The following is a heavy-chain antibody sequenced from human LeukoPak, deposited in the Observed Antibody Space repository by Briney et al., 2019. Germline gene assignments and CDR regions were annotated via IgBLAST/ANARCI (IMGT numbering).Heavy chain of an antibody. V-gene: IGHV3-48*01. Sequence: GGSLRLSCAASGFTFSSYAMSWVRQAPGKGLEWVSYISSSSSTIYYADSVKGRFTISRDNAKNSLYLQMNSLRAEDTAVYYCAREADSSGYYYGYFDYWGQGTLVTVSS. CDR1: GFTFSSYA. J-gene: IGHJ4*02. CDR2: ISSSSSTI. D-gene: IGHD3-22*01. CDR3: AREADSSGYYYGYFDY.